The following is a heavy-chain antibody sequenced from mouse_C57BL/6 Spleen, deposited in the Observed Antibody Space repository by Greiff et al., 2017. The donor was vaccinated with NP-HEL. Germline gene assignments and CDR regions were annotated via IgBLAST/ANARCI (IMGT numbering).Heavy chain of an antibody. CDR1: GFTFSSYA. CDR2: ISDGGSYT. J-gene: IGHJ3*01. D-gene: IGHD1-1*01. V-gene: IGHV5-4*01. CDR3: AREDGSSYEWFAY. Sequence: EVQGVESGGGLVKPGGSLKLSCAASGFTFSSYAMSWVRQTPEKRLEWVATISDGGSYTYYPDNVKGRFTISRDNAKNNLYLQMSHLKSEDTAMYYCAREDGSSYEWFAYWGQGTLVTVSA.